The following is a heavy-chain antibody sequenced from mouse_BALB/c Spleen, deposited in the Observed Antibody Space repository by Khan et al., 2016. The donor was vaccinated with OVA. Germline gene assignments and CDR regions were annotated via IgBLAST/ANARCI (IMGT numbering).Heavy chain of an antibody. Sequence: EVQLQESGPGLVKPSQSLSLTCTVTGYSITSDYAWNWIRQFPENKLEWMGFISYSGSTSYNPSLKSRISITRDTSKNQFFLQLNSVTTEDTATYYCARWDYDAPNCWGQGTTLTVSS. CDR1: GYSITSDYA. J-gene: IGHJ2*01. CDR3: ARWDYDAPNC. V-gene: IGHV3-2*02. D-gene: IGHD2-4*01. CDR2: ISYSGST.